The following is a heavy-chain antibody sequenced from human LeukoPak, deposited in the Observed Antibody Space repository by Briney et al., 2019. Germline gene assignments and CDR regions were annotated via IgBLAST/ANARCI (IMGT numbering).Heavy chain of an antibody. Sequence: GVSLRLSCAASGFTFDDYAMHWVRQAPGKGLEWVSLISGDGGSTYYADSVKGRFTISRDNAKNSLYLQMNSLRAEDTAVYYCARGVGYSSSRYGFDYWGQGTLVTVSS. CDR2: ISGDGGST. J-gene: IGHJ4*02. D-gene: IGHD6-13*01. CDR3: ARGVGYSSSRYGFDY. V-gene: IGHV3-43*02. CDR1: GFTFDDYA.